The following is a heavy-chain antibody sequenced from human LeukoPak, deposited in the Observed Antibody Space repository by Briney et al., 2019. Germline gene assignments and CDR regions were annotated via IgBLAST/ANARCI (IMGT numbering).Heavy chain of an antibody. J-gene: IGHJ4*02. V-gene: IGHV3-74*01. D-gene: IGHD3-16*01. CDR1: GFTFSSYW. Sequence: GGSLRLFCAASGFTFSSYWMHWVRQAPGKGLVWVSRISGDGSSTFYADSVKGRFTISRDNSKNTLYLQMNSLRVEDTAVYYCARPVVLGAYLRGAYYFDSWGQGTLVTVSS. CDR2: ISGDGSST. CDR3: ARPVVLGAYLRGAYYFDS.